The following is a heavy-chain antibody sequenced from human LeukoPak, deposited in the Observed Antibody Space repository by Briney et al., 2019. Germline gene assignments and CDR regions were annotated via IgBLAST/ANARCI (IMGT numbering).Heavy chain of an antibody. CDR2: ISGSGGST. J-gene: IGHJ4*02. Sequence: GGSLRLSYAASGFTFSSYAMSWVRQAPGKGLEWVSAISGSGGSTYYADSVKGRFTISRDNSKNTLYLQMNSLRAEDTAVYYCAKDRMVRGVIPYYFDCWGQGTLVTVSP. V-gene: IGHV3-23*01. CDR3: AKDRMVRGVIPYYFDC. CDR1: GFTFSSYA. D-gene: IGHD3-10*01.